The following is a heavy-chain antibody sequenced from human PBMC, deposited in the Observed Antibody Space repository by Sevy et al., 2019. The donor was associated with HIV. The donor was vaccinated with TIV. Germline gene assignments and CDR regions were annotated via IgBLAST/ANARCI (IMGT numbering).Heavy chain of an antibody. CDR3: AAEGRLLHLFNFDY. V-gene: IGHV1-69*13. D-gene: IGHD2-21*01. CDR2: IIPIFGTA. J-gene: IGHJ4*02. CDR1: GGTFSSYA. Sequence: ASVKVSCKASGGTFSSYAISWVRQAPGQGLEWMGGIIPIFGTANYAQKFQGRVTITADESTSTAYMELSSLRSEDTAVYYCAAEGRLLHLFNFDYWGQGTLVTVSS.